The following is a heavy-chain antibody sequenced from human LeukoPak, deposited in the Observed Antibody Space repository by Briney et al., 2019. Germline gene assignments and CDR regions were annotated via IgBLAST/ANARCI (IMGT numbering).Heavy chain of an antibody. J-gene: IGHJ4*02. CDR2: IYYSGST. D-gene: IGHD6-19*01. V-gene: IGHV4-59*01. Sequence: SETLSLTCTVSGGSISSYYWSWIRQPPGKGLEWIGYIYYSGSTNYNPSLKSRVTISVDTSKNQFSLKLSSVTAADTAVYYCAREKYSSGWLGGYYFDYWGQGTLVTVSS. CDR1: GGSISSYY. CDR3: AREKYSSGWLGGYYFDY.